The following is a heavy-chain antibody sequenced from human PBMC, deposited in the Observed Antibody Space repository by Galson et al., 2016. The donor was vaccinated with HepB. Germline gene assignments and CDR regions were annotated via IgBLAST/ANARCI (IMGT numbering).Heavy chain of an antibody. CDR2: ISSNGGST. V-gene: IGHV3-64*02. CDR1: GLTFSIYA. CDR3: ARDKNIPVYYDVLTGYDAFDI. Sequence: SLRLSCAASGLTFSIYAMHWVRQAPGKGLEYVSAISSNGGSTYYADSVKGRFTISRDNSKNTLYLQMGSLRAEDMAVYYCARDKNIPVYYDVLTGYDAFDIWGQGKMVTVSS. J-gene: IGHJ3*02. D-gene: IGHD3-9*01.